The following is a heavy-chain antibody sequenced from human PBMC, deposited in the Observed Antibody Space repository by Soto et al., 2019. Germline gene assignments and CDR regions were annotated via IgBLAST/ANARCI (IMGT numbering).Heavy chain of an antibody. D-gene: IGHD3-22*01. CDR1: DDFISSYY. CDR3: ARESYYYEGGGPSDH. CDR2: VSTSGAT. Sequence: QVQLQESGPRLVKPSETLSLTCTVSDDFISSYYWNWIRQPAGKGLEWIGRVSTSGATNYNPSLESRGTMSVDTSKKQFSLKLTSVTAADTAVYFCARESYYYEGGGPSDHWGQGVLVTVSS. V-gene: IGHV4-4*07. J-gene: IGHJ4*02.